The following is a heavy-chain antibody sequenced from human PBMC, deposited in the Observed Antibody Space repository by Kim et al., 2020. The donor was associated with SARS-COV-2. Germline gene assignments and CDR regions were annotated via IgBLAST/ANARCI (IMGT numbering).Heavy chain of an antibody. Sequence: GGSLRLSCVASGFSFNMYAMSWVRQAPGKGLEWVSIISASGGVSGGSTYHTDSVKGRFTISRDSSKKTLYLQMNSLRAEDTAIYYCAKGTIAVTGTLDSWGQGILVTVSS. V-gene: IGHV3-23*01. CDR2: ISASGGVSGGST. CDR3: AKGTIAVTGTLDS. J-gene: IGHJ4*02. D-gene: IGHD6-19*01. CDR1: GFSFNMYA.